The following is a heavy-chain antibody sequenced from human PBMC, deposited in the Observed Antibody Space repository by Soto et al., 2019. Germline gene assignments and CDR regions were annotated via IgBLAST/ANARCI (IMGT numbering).Heavy chain of an antibody. V-gene: IGHV4-34*01. CDR2: INHSGST. CDR1: GGSFSGYY. J-gene: IGHJ4*02. D-gene: IGHD2-2*01. Sequence: QVQLQQWGAGLLKPSETLSLTCAVYGGSFSGYYWSWIRQPPGKGLEWIGEINHSGSTNYNPSLKTRXHXXXXXXKXXXSXXXXXXXXXDTAVXYXXRPVXXAEGWGYWGQGTLVTVSS. CDR3: XRPVXXAEGWGY.